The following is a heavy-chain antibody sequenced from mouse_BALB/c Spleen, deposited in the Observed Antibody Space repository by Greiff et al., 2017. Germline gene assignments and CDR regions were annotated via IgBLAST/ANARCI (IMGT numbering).Heavy chain of an antibody. V-gene: IGHV5-6-4*01. CDR3: TRDRRTGTWAY. Sequence: EVQLVESGGGLVKPGGSLKLSCAASGFTFSSYTMSWVRQTPEKRLEWVATISSGGSYTYYPDSVKGRFTISRDNAKNTLYLQMSSLKSEDTAMYYCTRDRRTGTWAYWGQGTLVTVSA. D-gene: IGHD4-1*01. CDR2: ISSGGSYT. J-gene: IGHJ3*01. CDR1: GFTFSSYT.